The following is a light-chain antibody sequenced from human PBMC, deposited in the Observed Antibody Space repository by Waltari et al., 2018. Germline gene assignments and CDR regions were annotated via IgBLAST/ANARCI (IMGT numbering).Light chain of an antibody. CDR2: GVS. CDR1: SRDVGAYTH. J-gene: IGLJ3*02. Sequence: QSALTQPRSVSGSPGQSVTIPCTGTSRDVGAYTHVSWYQQHPGKAPKLMIYGVSKRPSGVPDRFSGSKSGNTASLTISGLQAEDEGDYYCCSYAGTYTVRVFGGGTKVTVL. V-gene: IGLV2-11*01. CDR3: CSYAGTYTVRV.